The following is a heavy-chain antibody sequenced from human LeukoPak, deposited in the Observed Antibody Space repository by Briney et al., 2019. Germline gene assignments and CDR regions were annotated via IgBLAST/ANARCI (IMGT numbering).Heavy chain of an antibody. CDR1: GFTFSSYN. V-gene: IGHV4-38-2*01. J-gene: IGHJ1*01. D-gene: IGHD2-21*02. CDR2: IYYSGST. CDR3: ASGGDCGGDCHGYFQH. Sequence: GPLRLSCAASGFTFSSYNMNWVRQAPGKGLEWIGNIYYSGSTYYNPSLKSRVTLSVDTSKNQFSLKLSSVTAADTAVYYCASGGDCGGDCHGYFQHWGQGTLVTVSS.